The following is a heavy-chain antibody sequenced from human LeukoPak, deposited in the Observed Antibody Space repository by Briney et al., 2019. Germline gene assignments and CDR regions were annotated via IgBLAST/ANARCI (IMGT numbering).Heavy chain of an antibody. CDR1: GGSISSSSYY. Sequence: PSETLSLTCTVSGGSISSSSYYWGWIRQPPGKGLEWIGSIYYSGSTYYNPSLKSRVTISVDTSKNQFSLKLSSVTAAGTAVYYCARQYCSGGSCYSSYFDYWGQGTLVTVSS. V-gene: IGHV4-39*01. D-gene: IGHD2-15*01. CDR2: IYYSGST. CDR3: ARQYCSGGSCYSSYFDY. J-gene: IGHJ4*02.